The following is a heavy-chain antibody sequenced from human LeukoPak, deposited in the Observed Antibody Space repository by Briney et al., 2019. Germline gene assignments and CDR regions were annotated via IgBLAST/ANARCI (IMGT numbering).Heavy chain of an antibody. Sequence: SGGSLRLSCAASGFTFSSYGMSWVRQAPGKGLERVSAISGSGGSTYYADSVKGRFTISRDNSKNTLYLQMNSLRAEDTAVYYCAKACGSGSYPWADGAPFDYWGQGTLVTVSS. D-gene: IGHD3-10*01. CDR1: GFTFSSYG. CDR3: AKACGSGSYPWADGAPFDY. J-gene: IGHJ4*02. CDR2: ISGSGGST. V-gene: IGHV3-23*01.